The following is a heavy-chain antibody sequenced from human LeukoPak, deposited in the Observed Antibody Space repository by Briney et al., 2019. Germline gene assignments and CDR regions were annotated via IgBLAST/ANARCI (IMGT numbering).Heavy chain of an antibody. CDR2: ISAYNGNT. Sequence: ASVKVSCKASGYTFTSYGISWVRQAPGQGLEWMGWISAYNGNTNYAQKLQGRVTMTTDTSTSTAYMELRSLRSDDTAVYYCARNYVGPAAINWFDPWGQGTLVTVSS. CDR1: GYTFTSYG. CDR3: ARNYVGPAAINWFDP. V-gene: IGHV1-18*01. D-gene: IGHD2-2*02. J-gene: IGHJ5*02.